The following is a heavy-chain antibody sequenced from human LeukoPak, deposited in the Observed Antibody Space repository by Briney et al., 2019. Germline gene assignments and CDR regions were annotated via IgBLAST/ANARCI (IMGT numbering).Heavy chain of an antibody. V-gene: IGHV3-7*01. Sequence: GGSLRLSCAASGFTFSSYWMSWVRQAPGKGLEWVANIKQDGSEKYFVDSVMGRFTVSRDNAKNSLYLQMNSLRAEDTAVYYCARDRVETAATMRLDYWGQGTLVTVSS. CDR3: ARDRVETAATMRLDY. CDR1: GFTFSSYW. J-gene: IGHJ4*02. D-gene: IGHD5-12*01. CDR2: IKQDGSEK.